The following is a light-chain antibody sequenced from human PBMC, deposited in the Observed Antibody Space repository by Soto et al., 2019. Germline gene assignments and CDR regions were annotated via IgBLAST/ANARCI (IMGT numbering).Light chain of an antibody. CDR3: QQYNNWPQT. CDR1: QTINNN. CDR2: GAS. Sequence: RRGPTALSAPPGARDTLSCRASQTINNNIAWYQLKDGQVPRLLIYGASTRATDIPARFSGSGSGTEFTLTISSLQSEDFAEYHCQQYNNWPQTFGQGTKVDIK. V-gene: IGKV3-15*01. J-gene: IGKJ1*01.